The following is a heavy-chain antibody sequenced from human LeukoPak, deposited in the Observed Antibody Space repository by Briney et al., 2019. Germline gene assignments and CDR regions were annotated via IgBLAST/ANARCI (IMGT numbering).Heavy chain of an antibody. J-gene: IGHJ4*02. V-gene: IGHV3-48*04. Sequence: GGSLRLSCAASGFTFSSYSMNWVRQAPGKGLEWVSYISSSSSTIYYADSVKGRFTISRDNAKNSLYLQMNSLRAEDTAVYYCARDYGVYGDYGGSDYWGQGTLVTVSS. CDR3: ARDYGVYGDYGGSDY. D-gene: IGHD4-17*01. CDR2: ISSSSSTI. CDR1: GFTFSSYS.